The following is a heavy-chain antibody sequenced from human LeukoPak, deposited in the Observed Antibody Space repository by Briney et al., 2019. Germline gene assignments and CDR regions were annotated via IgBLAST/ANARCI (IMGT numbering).Heavy chain of an antibody. J-gene: IGHJ4*02. V-gene: IGHV3-30*04. CDR2: ISYDGSNK. Sequence: GGSLRLSCAASGFTFSSYEMNWVRQAPGKGLEWVAVISYDGSNKYYADSVKGRFTISRDNSKNTLYLQMNSLRAEDTAVYYCARDRGLVGATGTLDYWGQGTLVTVSS. CDR3: ARDRGLVGATGTLDY. CDR1: GFTFSSYE. D-gene: IGHD1-26*01.